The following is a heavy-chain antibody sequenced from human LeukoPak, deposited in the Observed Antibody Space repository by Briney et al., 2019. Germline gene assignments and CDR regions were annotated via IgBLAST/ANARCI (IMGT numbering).Heavy chain of an antibody. D-gene: IGHD6-19*01. CDR3: ARDPNYSSGWFFDY. V-gene: IGHV3-48*04. CDR2: ISSSSSTI. Sequence: PGGSLRLSCAASGFTFSSYSMNWVRQAPGKGLEWVSYISSSSSTIYYADSVKGRFTISRDNAKNSLYLQMNSLRAEDTAVYYCARDPNYSSGWFFDYWGQGTLVTVSS. CDR1: GFTFSSYS. J-gene: IGHJ4*02.